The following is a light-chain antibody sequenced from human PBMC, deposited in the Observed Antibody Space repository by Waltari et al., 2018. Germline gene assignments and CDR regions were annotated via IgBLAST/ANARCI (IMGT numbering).Light chain of an antibody. CDR2: WAS. CDR1: QTVLYSSTNKNY. CDR3: HQYYTTPYT. J-gene: IGKJ2*01. Sequence: DIQMTQSPSSLSASVGDRGTITCKSSQTVLYSSTNKNYLAWYQQKPGQPPKLLIYWASTRESWVPDRFSGSGSGTDFTLTVNSLQAEDVAVYYCHQYYTTPYTFGQGTKLEIK. V-gene: IGKV4-1*01.